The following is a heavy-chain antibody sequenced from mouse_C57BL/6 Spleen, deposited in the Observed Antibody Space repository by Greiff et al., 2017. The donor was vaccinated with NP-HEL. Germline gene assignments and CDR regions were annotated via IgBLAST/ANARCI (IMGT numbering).Heavy chain of an antibody. Sequence: EVMLVESEGGLVQPGRSMKLSCTASGFTFSDYYMAWVRQVPEKGLEWVANINYDGSSTYYLDSLKSRFIISRDNAKNILYLQMSSLKSEDTATYYCARRIYDGYYDYFDYWGQGTTLTVSS. CDR1: GFTFSDYY. V-gene: IGHV5-16*01. CDR2: INYDGSST. J-gene: IGHJ2*01. D-gene: IGHD2-3*01. CDR3: ARRIYDGYYDYFDY.